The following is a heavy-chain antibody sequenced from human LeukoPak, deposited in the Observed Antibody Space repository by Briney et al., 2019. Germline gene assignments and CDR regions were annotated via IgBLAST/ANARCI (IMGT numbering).Heavy chain of an antibody. CDR1: GGSISSYY. J-gene: IGHJ6*02. Sequence: SETLSLTCTVSGGSISSYYWSWIRQPAGKGLEWIGRIYTSGSTNYNPSLKSRVTMSVDTSKNQFSLKLSSVTAADTAVYYCARHEVARDYYYGMDVWGQGTTVTVSS. D-gene: IGHD2-15*01. V-gene: IGHV4-4*07. CDR3: ARHEVARDYYYGMDV. CDR2: IYTSGST.